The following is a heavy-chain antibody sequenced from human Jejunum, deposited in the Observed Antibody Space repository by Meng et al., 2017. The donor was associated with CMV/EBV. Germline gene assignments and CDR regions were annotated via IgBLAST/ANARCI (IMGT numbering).Heavy chain of an antibody. V-gene: IGHV1-2*04. CDR1: GYTFTGYY. Sequence: GQRVQSGAEVKKPGASVKVSCKASGYTFTGYYMHWVRQAPGQGLEWMGWININSGGTNYAQKFQGWITMTRDTSISTAYMELSRLRSDDTAVYYCARGEGYCTNGVCSPGYWGQGSLVTVSS. J-gene: IGHJ4*02. CDR3: ARGEGYCTNGVCSPGY. D-gene: IGHD2-8*01. CDR2: ININSGGT.